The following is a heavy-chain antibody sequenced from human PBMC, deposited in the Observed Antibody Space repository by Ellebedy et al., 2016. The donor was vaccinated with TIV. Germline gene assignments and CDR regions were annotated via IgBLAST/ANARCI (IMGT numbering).Heavy chain of an antibody. J-gene: IGHJ6*03. D-gene: IGHD6-19*01. V-gene: IGHV3-33*01. CDR3: ARRGIAVAGTNHHFYMDV. CDR1: GFTFSDYA. Sequence: GESLKISXAASGFTFSDYAMHWVRQAPGKGLEWVAFIYFDGSYKYYADSVKGRFTVSRDNSKNTVDLQMNSLRAEDTAVYYCARRGIAVAGTNHHFYMDVWGKGTTVTVSS. CDR2: IYFDGSYK.